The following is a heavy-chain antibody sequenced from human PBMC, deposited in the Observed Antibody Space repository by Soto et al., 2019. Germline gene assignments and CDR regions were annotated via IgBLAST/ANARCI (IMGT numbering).Heavy chain of an antibody. CDR2: IWYDGSNK. Sequence: GGSLRLSCAASGFTFSSYVMHWVRQAPGKGLEWVALIWYDGSNKYYADSVKGRFTISRDNSKNTLYLQMDSLRAEDTAVYYCAKDLHRTVTTQNYYYYGMAVWGQGTTVTVSS. V-gene: IGHV3-33*06. CDR3: AKDLHRTVTTQNYYYYGMAV. CDR1: GFTFSSYV. J-gene: IGHJ6*02. D-gene: IGHD4-17*01.